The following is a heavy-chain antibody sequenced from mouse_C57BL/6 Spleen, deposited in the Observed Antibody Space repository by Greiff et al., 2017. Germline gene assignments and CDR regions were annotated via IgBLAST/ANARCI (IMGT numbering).Heavy chain of an antibody. J-gene: IGHJ4*01. CDR1: GYPFTSYW. V-gene: IGHV1-64*01. D-gene: IGHD1-1*01. CDR3: ARVTTSRDYYAMDY. CDR2: IHPNSGST. Sequence: VQLQQPGAELVKPGASVKLSCQASGYPFTSYWMHWVKQRPGQGLEWIGMIHPNSGSTKYNEKFKSKATLTVDKSASTDYMQLSSLTSEDSAVYYCARVTTSRDYYAMDYWGQGTSVTVSS.